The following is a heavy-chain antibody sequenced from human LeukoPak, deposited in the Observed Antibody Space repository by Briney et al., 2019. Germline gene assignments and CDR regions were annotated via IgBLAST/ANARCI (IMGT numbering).Heavy chain of an antibody. V-gene: IGHV1-8*01. CDR3: VLVVPATRGYAFDI. D-gene: IGHD2-2*01. J-gene: IGHJ3*02. CDR2: MNPNSGNT. CDR1: GYTFTSYD. Sequence: GASVKVSCKASGYTFTSYDINWVRQATGQGLEWMGWMNPNSGNTGYAQKFQGRVTMTRNTSISTAYMELSSLRSEDTAVYYCVLVVPATRGYAFDIRGQGTMVTVSS.